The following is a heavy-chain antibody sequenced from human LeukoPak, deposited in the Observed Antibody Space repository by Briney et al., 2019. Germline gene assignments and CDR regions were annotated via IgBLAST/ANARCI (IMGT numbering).Heavy chain of an antibody. CDR1: GFTVGNNH. Sequence: GGSLRLSCAASGFTVGNNHMNWVRQAPGKGLEWVSLIYSGGNTQYADSVKGRFIIFRVSSKNTLYLQMNSLRVEDTAVYYCATRAVAAPYWGQGTLVTVSS. CDR3: ATRAVAAPY. D-gene: IGHD6-19*01. CDR2: IYSGGNT. V-gene: IGHV3-66*01. J-gene: IGHJ4*02.